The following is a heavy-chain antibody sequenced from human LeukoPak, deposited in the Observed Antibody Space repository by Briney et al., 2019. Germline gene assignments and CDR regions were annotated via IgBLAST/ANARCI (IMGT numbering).Heavy chain of an antibody. Sequence: PGGSLRLFCAASGLTFDDYGMSWVRQVSGKGLEWVSGINWNGGSTGYADSVKGRFAISRDNAKNSLYLQMNSLRAEDTALYYCARIKSSGNYSPFDYWGQGALLTVSS. J-gene: IGHJ4*02. V-gene: IGHV3-20*04. D-gene: IGHD1-26*01. CDR1: GLTFDDYG. CDR3: ARIKSSGNYSPFDY. CDR2: INWNGGST.